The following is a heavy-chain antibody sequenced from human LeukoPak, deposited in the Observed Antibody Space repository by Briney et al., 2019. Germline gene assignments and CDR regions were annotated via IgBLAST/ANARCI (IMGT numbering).Heavy chain of an antibody. D-gene: IGHD3-9*01. CDR2: ISAYNGNT. J-gene: IGHJ4*02. CDR3: ARDGDYDILTGLDY. V-gene: IGHV1-18*04. CDR1: GYTFTSYG. Sequence: GASVKVSSKGSGYTFTSYGISWVRQAPGQGREWMGWISAYNGNTNYAQKLQGRVTMTTDTSTSTAYMELRSLRSDDTAVYYCARDGDYDILTGLDYWGQGTLVTVSS.